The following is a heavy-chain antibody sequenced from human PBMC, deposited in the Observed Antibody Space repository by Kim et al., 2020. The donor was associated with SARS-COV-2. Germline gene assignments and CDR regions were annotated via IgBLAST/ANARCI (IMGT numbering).Heavy chain of an antibody. J-gene: IGHJ5*02. CDR1: GASVSSGSYY. CDR3: ARVMSWFDP. Sequence: SETLSLTCTVSGASVSSGSYYWSWIRQPPGKELEWIGYIYYSGSTNYNPSLKSRVTISIDTSKNQFSLKLTSVTAADTAVYYCARVMSWFDPWGQGTLVT. V-gene: IGHV4-61*01. CDR2: IYYSGST.